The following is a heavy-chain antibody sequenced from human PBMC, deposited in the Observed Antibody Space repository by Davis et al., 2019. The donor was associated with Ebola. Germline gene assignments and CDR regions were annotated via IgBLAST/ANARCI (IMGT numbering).Heavy chain of an antibody. V-gene: IGHV3-23*01. CDR3: AKDPPYSQLLASPGTS. D-gene: IGHD6-13*01. CDR1: GLTLKNFA. J-gene: IGHJ5*02. CDR2: ISGGGDKT. Sequence: GESLKISCVASGLTLKNFAVSWVRQAPGKGLEWVSGISGGGDKTYYADSVKGRFTISRDNSRNTLYLQMNSLRAEDTAVYYCAKDPPYSQLLASPGTSWGQGTLVTVSS.